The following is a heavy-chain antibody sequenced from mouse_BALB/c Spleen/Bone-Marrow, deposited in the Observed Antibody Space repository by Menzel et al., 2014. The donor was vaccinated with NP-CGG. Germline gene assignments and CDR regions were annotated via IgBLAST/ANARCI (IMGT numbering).Heavy chain of an antibody. D-gene: IGHD2-12*01. CDR1: GFTFGSFG. CDR3: AREDDGGVSYFDY. Sequence: EVKLMESGGGLVQPGGSRKLSCAASGFTFGSFGMHWVRQAPEKGLEWVAYISSGSSTIYYADTVKGRFTISRDNPKNTLFLQMTSLRSEDTAMYYCAREDDGGVSYFDYWGQGTPLTVSS. J-gene: IGHJ2*01. V-gene: IGHV5-17*02. CDR2: ISSGSSTI.